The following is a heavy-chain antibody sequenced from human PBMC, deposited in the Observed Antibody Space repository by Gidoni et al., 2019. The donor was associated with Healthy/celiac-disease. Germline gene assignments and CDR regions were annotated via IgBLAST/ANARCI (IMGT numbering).Heavy chain of an antibody. V-gene: IGHV3-33*01. J-gene: IGHJ3*02. Sequence: QVQLVESGGGVVQPGRSLRLSWAASGFPFRSVGIAWVRQAPGKGLGGGAVIWYDGSNKYYADSVKGRFTISRDNSKNTLYLQMNSLRAEDTAVYYCARDLGGWKLEGAFDIWGQGTMVTVSS. CDR3: ARDLGGWKLEGAFDI. D-gene: IGHD1-1*01. CDR1: GFPFRSVG. CDR2: IWYDGSNK.